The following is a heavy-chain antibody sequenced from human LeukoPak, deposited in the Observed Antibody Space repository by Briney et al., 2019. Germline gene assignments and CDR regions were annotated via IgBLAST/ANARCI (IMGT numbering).Heavy chain of an antibody. D-gene: IGHD2-2*02. V-gene: IGHV4-30-4*01. CDR1: GGSIRCGDYY. CDR2: IYYSGST. Sequence: SETLSLTCTVSGGSIRCGDYYWSWIRQPPGKGLEWIGYIYYSGSTYYTPSLKSRVTISVDTSKNQFSLKLSSVTAADTAVYYCARGVVPAAIDWFDPWGQGTLVTVSS. CDR3: ARGVVPAAIDWFDP. J-gene: IGHJ5*02.